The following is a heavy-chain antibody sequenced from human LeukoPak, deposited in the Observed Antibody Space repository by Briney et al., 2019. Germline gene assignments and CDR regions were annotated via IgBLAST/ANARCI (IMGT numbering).Heavy chain of an antibody. J-gene: IGHJ4*02. Sequence: GGSLRLSCAASGFTLSSYDMSWVRQAPGKGLGWVSAISGSGGRTYYADSVKGRFTISRDNSKNTLYLQMNSLRAEDTAVYSCANAGGVAARALFDHWGQGTLVTVSS. CDR1: GFTLSSYD. V-gene: IGHV3-23*01. CDR3: ANAGGVAARALFDH. D-gene: IGHD6-6*01. CDR2: ISGSGGRT.